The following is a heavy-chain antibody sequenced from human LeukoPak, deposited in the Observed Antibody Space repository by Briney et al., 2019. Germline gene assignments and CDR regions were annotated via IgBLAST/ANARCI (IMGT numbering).Heavy chain of an antibody. CDR1: GGSFSGYY. CDR3: ARTSSGWYKYYFDY. Sequence: ASETLSLTCAVYGGSFSGYYWSWIRQPPGKGLEWIGEINHSGSTNYNPSLKSRVTISVDTSKNQFSLKLSSVTAADTAVYYCARTSSGWYKYYFDYWGQGTLVTVSS. D-gene: IGHD6-19*01. V-gene: IGHV4-34*01. CDR2: INHSGST. J-gene: IGHJ4*02.